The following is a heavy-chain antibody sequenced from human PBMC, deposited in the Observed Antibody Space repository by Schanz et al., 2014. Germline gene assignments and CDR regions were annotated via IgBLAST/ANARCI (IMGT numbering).Heavy chain of an antibody. CDR1: GYTFPNYG. CDR2: ISGYTGDT. D-gene: IGHD1-26*01. Sequence: QVQLVQSGSELKKPGASVKVSCKASGYTFPNYGINWVRQAPGQGPEWIGWISGYTGDTKYAQKFQHRVNMTTDRTTSTVYMELRRLRVDDTDVYFCARDNGRIQADNSFDYWGQGTRVTVSS. J-gene: IGHJ4*02. CDR3: ARDNGRIQADNSFDY. V-gene: IGHV1-18*04.